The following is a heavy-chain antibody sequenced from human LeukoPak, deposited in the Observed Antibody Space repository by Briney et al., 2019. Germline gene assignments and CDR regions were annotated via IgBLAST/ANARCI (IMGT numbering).Heavy chain of an antibody. CDR2: ISYDGSNK. CDR1: GFTFSSYG. J-gene: IGHJ4*02. D-gene: IGHD2-15*01. Sequence: PGGSLRLSCAASGFTFSSYGMHWVRQAPGKGLEWVAVISYDGSNKYYADSVKGRFTISRDNSKNTLYLQMNSLRAEDTAVYYCARVGGEIDYWGQGTLVTVSS. CDR3: ARVGGEIDY. V-gene: IGHV3-30*03.